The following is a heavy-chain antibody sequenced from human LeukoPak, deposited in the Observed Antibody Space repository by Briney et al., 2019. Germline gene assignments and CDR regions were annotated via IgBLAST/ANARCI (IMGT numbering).Heavy chain of an antibody. CDR1: GFSLDDYA. CDR3: IKDMGFDLLKDAFHI. D-gene: IGHD1-26*01. J-gene: IGHJ3*02. CDR2: ISRDSGSQ. V-gene: IGHV3-9*01. Sequence: GRSLRLSCVGTGFSLDDYAMHWVRQVPGKGLEWVSSISRDSGSQAYADSVKGRFTISRDNAKNSLFLEMNSLRPEDTAFYYCIKDMGFDLLKDAFHIWGQGTLVTVSS.